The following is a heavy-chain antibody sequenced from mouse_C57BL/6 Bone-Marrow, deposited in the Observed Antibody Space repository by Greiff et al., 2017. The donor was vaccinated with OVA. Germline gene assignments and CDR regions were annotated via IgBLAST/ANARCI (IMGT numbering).Heavy chain of an antibody. Sequence: EVKLVESGGDLVKPGGSLKLSCAASGFTFSSYGMSWVRQTPDKRLEWVATISSGGSYTYYPDSVKGRFTISRDNAKNTLYLQMSSLKSEDTAMYYCARGLWEGAMDYWGQGTSVTVSS. CDR3: ARGLWEGAMDY. V-gene: IGHV5-6*02. D-gene: IGHD1-1*02. CDR1: GFTFSSYG. J-gene: IGHJ4*01. CDR2: ISSGGSYT.